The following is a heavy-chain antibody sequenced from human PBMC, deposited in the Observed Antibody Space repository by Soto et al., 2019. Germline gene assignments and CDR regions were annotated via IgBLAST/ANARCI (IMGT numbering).Heavy chain of an antibody. CDR2: INPSNADT. CDR1: EYTFTANS. D-gene: IGHD1-26*01. V-gene: IGHV1-2*02. Sequence: ASVKVSCKASEYTFTANSIHWVRQAPGQGLEWMGWINPSNADTIYTQNFQGRVTMTEDTSITTAYMELKSLRYDDTAVYYCARLGRYRTSAGQLDYWGQGTLVTVSS. CDR3: ARLGRYRTSAGQLDY. J-gene: IGHJ4*02.